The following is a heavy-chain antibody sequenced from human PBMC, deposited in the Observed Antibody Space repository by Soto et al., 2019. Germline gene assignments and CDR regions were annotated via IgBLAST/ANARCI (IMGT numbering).Heavy chain of an antibody. CDR2: INPSGGST. V-gene: IGHV1-46*03. D-gene: IGHD4-4*01. J-gene: IGHJ6*03. Sequence: GASVKVSCKASGYTFTSYYMHWVRQAPGQGLEWMGIINPSGGSTSYAQKFQGRVTMTRDTSTSTVYMELSSLRSEDTAVYYCARDGVTTVTSLWYYYYYMDVWGKGTTVTVS. CDR1: GYTFTSYY. CDR3: ARDGVTTVTSLWYYYYYMDV.